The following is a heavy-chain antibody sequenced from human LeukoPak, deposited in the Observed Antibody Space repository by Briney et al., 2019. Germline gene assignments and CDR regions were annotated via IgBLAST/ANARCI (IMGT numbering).Heavy chain of an antibody. Sequence: SQTLSLTCSISGDSVSSNNAAWNWIRQSPSRGLEFLGRTYYRSKWYNDYAVSVKSRITIKSDTSKNQFSLQLNSVTPEDTAVYFCASTHGPIDHWGQGTLVTASS. D-gene: IGHD2-8*01. V-gene: IGHV6-1*01. J-gene: IGHJ5*02. CDR2: TYYRSKWYN. CDR1: GDSVSSNNAA. CDR3: ASTHGPIDH.